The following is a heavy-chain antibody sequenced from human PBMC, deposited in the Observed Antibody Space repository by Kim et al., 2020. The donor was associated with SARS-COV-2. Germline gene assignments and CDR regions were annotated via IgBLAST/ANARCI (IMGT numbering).Heavy chain of an antibody. J-gene: IGHJ4*02. CDR2: IHPGDSQT. CDR3: ARLGFCSGATCYAPLTG. V-gene: IGHV5-51*01. Sequence: GESLKISCKASGYTFSNYWIGWVRQIPGKGLEYMGIIHPGDSQTKYSPSFQGQVTISADRSISTAYLQWSSLKASDTAMYYCARLGFCSGATCYAPLTGWGQGTLVTVSS. D-gene: IGHD2-15*01. CDR1: GYTFSNYW.